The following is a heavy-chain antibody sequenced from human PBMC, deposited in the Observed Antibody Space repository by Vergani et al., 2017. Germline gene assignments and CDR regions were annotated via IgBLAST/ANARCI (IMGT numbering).Heavy chain of an antibody. D-gene: IGHD3-10*01. J-gene: IGHJ4*02. Sequence: EVQLLESGGGLVQPGGSLRLTCAASEFTFSNYAMNWVRQAPGKGLEWVSGISGSGVSAYYTDSVKGRFTISRDNSKNMLFLQMNNLRTEDTAIYYCAKQYFVSGNYLLDYWGQGTLVTVPS. CDR1: EFTFSNYA. V-gene: IGHV3-23*01. CDR2: ISGSGVSA. CDR3: AKQYFVSGNYLLDY.